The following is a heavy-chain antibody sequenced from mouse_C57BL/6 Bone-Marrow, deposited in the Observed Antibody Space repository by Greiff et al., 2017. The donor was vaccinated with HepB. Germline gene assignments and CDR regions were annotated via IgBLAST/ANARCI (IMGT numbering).Heavy chain of an antibody. Sequence: QVQLQQPGAELVGPGSSVKLSCKASGYTFTSYWMDWVKQRPGQGLEWIGNIYPSDSETHYNQKFKDKATLTVDKSSSTAYMQLSSLTSEDSAVYYCARLYGNYVDYWGQGTTLTVSS. CDR2: IYPSDSET. V-gene: IGHV1-61*01. D-gene: IGHD2-1*01. J-gene: IGHJ2*01. CDR1: GYTFTSYW. CDR3: ARLYGNYVDY.